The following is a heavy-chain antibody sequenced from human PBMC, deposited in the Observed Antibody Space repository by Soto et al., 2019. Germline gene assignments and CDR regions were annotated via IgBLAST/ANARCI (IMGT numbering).Heavy chain of an antibody. D-gene: IGHD3-16*01. CDR1: GFTFSSYA. CDR2: INWKSDI. Sequence: GGSLRLSCAASGFTFSSYAMSWVRQAPGKGLEWVSGINWKSDIGYADSVKGRFTISRDNAENSLYLQTNSLRAEDTALYYCAISQDRGGRTTFIYWGQGTQVTVSS. CDR3: AISQDRGGRTTFIY. V-gene: IGHV3-9*01. J-gene: IGHJ4*02.